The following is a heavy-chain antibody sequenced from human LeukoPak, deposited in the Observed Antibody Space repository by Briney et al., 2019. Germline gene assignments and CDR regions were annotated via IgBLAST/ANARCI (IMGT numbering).Heavy chain of an antibody. Sequence: PGGSLRLSRSASGFTFSSYAMSWVRQAPGKGLEWVSAIRTSGGTTYYADSMKGRFTISRDNSKNTLFLQMNSLRAEDTAVYYCATKVVTDAFDIWGQGTMVTVSS. V-gene: IGHV3-23*01. CDR1: GFTFSSYA. CDR3: ATKVVTDAFDI. CDR2: IRTSGGTT. D-gene: IGHD3-22*01. J-gene: IGHJ3*02.